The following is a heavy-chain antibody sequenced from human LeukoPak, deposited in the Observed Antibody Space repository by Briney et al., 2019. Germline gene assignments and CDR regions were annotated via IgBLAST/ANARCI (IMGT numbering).Heavy chain of an antibody. CDR3: ARRHWGFLEWLPPPHETTYYMDV. J-gene: IGHJ6*03. Sequence: ASVKVSCKASGYTFTRYDIHWVRQATGQGLEWMGWMNPNSGNTGYAQKFQGRVNLTRNTFISTAYTEHNRLRSEDAAVYYCARRHWGFLEWLPPPHETTYYMDVWGKGTTVTVSS. CDR2: MNPNSGNT. CDR1: GYTFTRYD. V-gene: IGHV1-8*01. D-gene: IGHD3-3*01.